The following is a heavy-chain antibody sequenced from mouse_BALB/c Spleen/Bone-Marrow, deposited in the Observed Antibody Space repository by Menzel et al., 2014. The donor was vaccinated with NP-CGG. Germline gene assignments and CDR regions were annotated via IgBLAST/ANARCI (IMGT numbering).Heavy chain of an antibody. V-gene: IGHV1S22*01. Sequence: LQESGSELVRPGASVKLSCKASGYTFTSYWMHWVKQRPGQGLEWIGNIYPGSGSTNYDEKFKSKATLTVDTSSSTASMQLSSLTSEDSAIYYCANHYFDSGGQGTALTVSS. CDR3: ANHYFDS. CDR1: GYTFTSYW. J-gene: IGHJ2*01. CDR2: IYPGSGST.